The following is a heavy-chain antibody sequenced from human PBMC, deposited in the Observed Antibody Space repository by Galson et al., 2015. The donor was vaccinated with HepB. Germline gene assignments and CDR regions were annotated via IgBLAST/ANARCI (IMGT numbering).Heavy chain of an antibody. CDR2: ISGSGGRT. CDR3: AKDLRQEYFGEFQG. CDR1: GFTFSTYT. Sequence: SLRLSCAASGFTFSTYTMSWVRQAPGKGLEWVSAISGSGGRTYYADSVRGRFTISRDNSKDTLYLQMNYLRAEDTAVYYCAKDLRQEYFGEFQGWGQGTLVIVSS. J-gene: IGHJ4*02. D-gene: IGHD3-10*01. V-gene: IGHV3-23*01.